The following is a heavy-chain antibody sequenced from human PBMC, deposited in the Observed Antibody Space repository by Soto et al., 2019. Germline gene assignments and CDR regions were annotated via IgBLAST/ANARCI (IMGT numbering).Heavy chain of an antibody. Sequence: AGGSLRLSCAASGFTFSSYSMNWVRQAPGKGLEWVSSISSSSSYIYYADSVKGRFTISRDNAKNSLYLQMNSLRAEDTAVYYCARETHPSSDIVVVPAAPAWFDPWGQGTLVTVSS. J-gene: IGHJ5*02. V-gene: IGHV3-21*01. D-gene: IGHD2-2*01. CDR1: GFTFSSYS. CDR3: ARETHPSSDIVVVPAAPAWFDP. CDR2: ISSSSSYI.